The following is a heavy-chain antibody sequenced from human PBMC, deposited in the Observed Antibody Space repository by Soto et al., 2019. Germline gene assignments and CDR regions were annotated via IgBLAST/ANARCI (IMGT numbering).Heavy chain of an antibody. CDR1: GFTLSSYA. CDR2: SSAGGDMT. J-gene: IGHJ6*02. D-gene: IGHD2-15*01. CDR3: ARGGRGGSVSPAGYYSSGWDV. Sequence: DVQLLESGGHLVQPGGSLRLSCSASGFTLSSYAMSWVRQAPGKGLERVSRSSAGGDMTYNSDSVKERFTISRDNSNTWLFLQMHNLRNEDTALYYGARGGRGGSVSPAGYYSSGWDVWCQGATVTVS. V-gene: IGHV3-23*01.